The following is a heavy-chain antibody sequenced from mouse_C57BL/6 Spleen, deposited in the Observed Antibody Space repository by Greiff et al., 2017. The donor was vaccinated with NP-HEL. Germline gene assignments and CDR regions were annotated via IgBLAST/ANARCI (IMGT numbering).Heavy chain of an antibody. Sequence: DVQLQESGGDLVKPGGSLKLSCAASGFTFSSYGMSWVRQTPDKRLEWVATISSGGSYTYYPDSVKGRCTISRDNAKNTLYMHMSSLKSEDTAMYYCARDYGSSSDYWGKGTTLTVSS. J-gene: IGHJ2*01. D-gene: IGHD1-1*01. V-gene: IGHV5-6*01. CDR3: ARDYGSSSDY. CDR2: ISSGGSYT. CDR1: GFTFSSYG.